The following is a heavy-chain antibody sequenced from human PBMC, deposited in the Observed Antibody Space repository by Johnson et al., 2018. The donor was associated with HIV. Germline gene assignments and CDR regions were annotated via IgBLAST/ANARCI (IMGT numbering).Heavy chain of an antibody. Sequence: QVQLVESGGGLVKPGGSLRLSCAASGFTFSAYYMSWIRQAPGKGLECLAYISSSGSSVYYTDSVKGRFTISRDNAKNSLYLQMNSLRAEDTALYYCARDLSGWTFGGVIESEAFDIWGQGTMVTVSS. CDR2: ISSSGSSV. CDR3: ARDLSGWTFGGVIESEAFDI. D-gene: IGHD3-16*02. V-gene: IGHV3-11*01. J-gene: IGHJ3*02. CDR1: GFTFSAYY.